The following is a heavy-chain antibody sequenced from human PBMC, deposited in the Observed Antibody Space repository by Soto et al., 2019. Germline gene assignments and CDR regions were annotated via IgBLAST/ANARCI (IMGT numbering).Heavy chain of an antibody. CDR2: LAHDGP. Sequence: PGGSLRLSCAASGFTFITYAMRWVRQAPGKGLEWAAVLAHDGPFYTDSVKGRFAVSRDISKSTLYLQLNSLRPEDTGIYYCARGRDESSNKWYINYWGQGTLVTVSS. CDR1: GFTFITYA. D-gene: IGHD2-2*01. J-gene: IGHJ4*02. CDR3: ARGRDESSNKWYINY. V-gene: IGHV3-30*09.